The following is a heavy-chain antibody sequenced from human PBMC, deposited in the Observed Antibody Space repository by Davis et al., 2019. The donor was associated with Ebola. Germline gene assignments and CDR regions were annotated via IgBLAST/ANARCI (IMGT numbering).Heavy chain of an antibody. CDR2: ITSTGYTK. V-gene: IGHV3-30*03. J-gene: IGHJ4*02. D-gene: IGHD2-15*01. CDR1: TFTFSDYG. CDR3: ARDLWWYDEVY. Sequence: GESLKISCVASSTFTFSDYGMNWVRQAPGKGLEWVALITSTGYTKYYADSVKGRFTISRDNSKNTLYLQINSLRAEDTAVYYCARDLWWYDEVYWGQGTLVTVSS.